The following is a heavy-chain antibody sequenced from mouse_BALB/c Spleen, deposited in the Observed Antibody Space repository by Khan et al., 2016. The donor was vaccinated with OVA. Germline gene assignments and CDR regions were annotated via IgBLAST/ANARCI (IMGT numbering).Heavy chain of an antibody. Sequence: QVQLQQSGSEPARPWASAQMSCTASGYTLTGYLMHCTTQRPGQGRDWCGYISPSYAYTNHNQMSKDKATLTADKSSSTAYMQLSSLTSEYSAVYYGARAIHCYGRRGALDDWGQGTSATVSP. V-gene: IGHV1-4*01. D-gene: IGHD1-2*01. CDR3: ARAIHCYGRRGALDD. CDR2: ISPSYAYT. CDR1: GYTLTGYL. J-gene: IGHJ4*01.